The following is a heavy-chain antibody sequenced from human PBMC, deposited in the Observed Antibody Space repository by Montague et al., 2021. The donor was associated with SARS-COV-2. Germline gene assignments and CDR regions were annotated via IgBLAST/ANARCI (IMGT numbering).Heavy chain of an antibody. CDR1: GDSISTNY. Sequence: SETLSLTCTVSGDSISTNYWSWIRQPPGKGLEWIWYVDKSYNTAYNPSLKSRVTITLDTSKQQFSLNLNSVTSADTAVYDCTCGRGKYGWRYYFDYWGQGTLVTVSS. V-gene: IGHV4-59*01. CDR3: TCGRGKYGWRYYFDY. D-gene: IGHD3-10*01. J-gene: IGHJ4*02. CDR2: VDKSYNT.